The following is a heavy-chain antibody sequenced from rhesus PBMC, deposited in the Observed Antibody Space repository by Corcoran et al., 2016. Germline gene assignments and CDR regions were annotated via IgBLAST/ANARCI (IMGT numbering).Heavy chain of an antibody. CDR1: GGSISSSYW. CDR2: VYGGSGST. J-gene: IGHJ5-2*02. CDR3: ARREVDNSLDV. Sequence: QVQLQESGPGLVKPSETLSLTCAVSGGSISSSYWWSWIRQSPGKGLEWIGYVYGGSGSTSSNPYLKSRVTITTYTSKNQFSLKLSSVTAAETAVYYCARREVDNSLDVWGRGVLVTVSS. V-gene: IGHV4S7*01.